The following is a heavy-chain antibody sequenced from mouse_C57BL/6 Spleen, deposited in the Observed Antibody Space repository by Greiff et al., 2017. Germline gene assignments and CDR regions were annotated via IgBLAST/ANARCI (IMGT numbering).Heavy chain of an antibody. CDR2: VYPGEDDA. D-gene: IGHD2-12*01. CDR3: ASYSPYYFDD. Sequence: QVQLQQSGAELVQPGASVKISCKASGYAFSSYWMNWVKQRPGKGHGRIGQVYPGEDDANYNGKFKGKATLTADKSSSTAYMHLRCLTSEDSAIYFCASYSPYYFDDWGQGTTLTVSS. J-gene: IGHJ2*01. V-gene: IGHV1-80*01. CDR1: GYAFSSYW.